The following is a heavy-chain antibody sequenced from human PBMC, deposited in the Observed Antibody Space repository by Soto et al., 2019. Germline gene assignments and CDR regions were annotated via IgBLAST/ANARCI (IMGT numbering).Heavy chain of an antibody. D-gene: IGHD3-3*02. J-gene: IGHJ3*02. V-gene: IGHV3-9*01. CDR2: ISWNSGSI. CDR3: ASYGLPFLVPPSRRHVNQAFDI. CDR1: GFTFDDYA. Sequence: EVQLVESGGGLVQPGRSLRLSCAASGFTFDDYAMHWVRQAPGKGLEWVSGISWNSGSIGYADSVKGRFTISRDNAKNSLYLQMNSLGAEETALYYCASYGLPFLVPPSRRHVNQAFDIWGQGTMVTVSS.